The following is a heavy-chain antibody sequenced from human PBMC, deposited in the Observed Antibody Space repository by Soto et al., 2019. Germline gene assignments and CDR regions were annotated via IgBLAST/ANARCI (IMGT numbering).Heavy chain of an antibody. CDR1: GFTFSSYA. Sequence: GGSLRLSCAASGFTFSSYAMSWVRQAPGKGLEWVSAISGSGGSTYYADSVKGRFTISRDNSKNTLYLQMNSLRAEDTAVYYCAKEGGGQQLVLFAFDIWGQGTMVTVSS. D-gene: IGHD6-13*01. CDR3: AKEGGGQQLVLFAFDI. CDR2: ISGSGGST. V-gene: IGHV3-23*01. J-gene: IGHJ3*02.